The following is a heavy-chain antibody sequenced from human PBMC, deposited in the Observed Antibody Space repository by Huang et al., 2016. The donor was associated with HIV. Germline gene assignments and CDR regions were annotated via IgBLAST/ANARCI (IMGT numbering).Heavy chain of an antibody. J-gene: IGHJ5*02. D-gene: IGHD5-18*01. Sequence: QVLLVQSGAEVRKPGSSVKVSCTAFGGTFSSYAISGVRQAPGQGLEWRGGISPIVGTANYTQKFQGRVTITVDESTNTGYMELTRLTSEDTAVYYCARTAYSYGFRQGYNWFDPWGQGTPVTVSS. V-gene: IGHV1-69*13. CDR3: ARTAYSYGFRQGYNWFDP. CDR1: GGTFSSYA. CDR2: ISPIVGTA.